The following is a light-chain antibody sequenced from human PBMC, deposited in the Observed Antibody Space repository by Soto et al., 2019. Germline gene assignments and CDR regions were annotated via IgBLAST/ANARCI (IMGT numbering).Light chain of an antibody. CDR1: SNDIGRFHY. CDR3: NSYTGNSTRI. CDR2: DVD. V-gene: IGLV2-14*01. J-gene: IGLJ1*01. Sequence: QSALAQPASVSGSPGQSITISCTGSSNDIGRFHYVSWYQQHPGKAPKLMIYDVDNRPSGVSNRFSGSKSGNTASLTISGLQPDDEADYYCNSYTGNSTRILGTGTKATVL.